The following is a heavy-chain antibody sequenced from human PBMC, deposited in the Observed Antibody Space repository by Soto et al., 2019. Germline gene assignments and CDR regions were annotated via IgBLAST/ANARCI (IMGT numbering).Heavy chain of an antibody. D-gene: IGHD6-6*01. CDR1: GYTFTSYG. Sequence: ASVKVSCKASGYTFTSYGISWVRQVPGQGLEWMGWISAYNGNTNYAQELQGRVTMTTDTSTSTAYMDLRSLRSDDTAVYYCATTRGYTSSHQTFDYWGQGTLVTVSS. CDR3: ATTRGYTSSHQTFDY. V-gene: IGHV1-18*01. CDR2: ISAYNGNT. J-gene: IGHJ4*02.